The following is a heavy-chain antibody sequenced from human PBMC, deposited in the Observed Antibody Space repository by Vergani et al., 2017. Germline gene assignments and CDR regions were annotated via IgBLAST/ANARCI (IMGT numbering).Heavy chain of an antibody. V-gene: IGHV1-69*01. J-gene: IGHJ6*03. Sequence: QVQLVQSGAEVKKPGSSVKVSCKASGGTFSSYAISWVRQAPGQGLEWMGGIIPIFGTANYAQKFQGRVTITADDSTSTAYMERSSLRSEDTAVYYCASGYCSSTSCPYYYYYMDVWGKGTTVTVAS. CDR3: ASGYCSSTSCPYYYYYMDV. D-gene: IGHD2-2*03. CDR2: IIPIFGTA. CDR1: GGTFSSYA.